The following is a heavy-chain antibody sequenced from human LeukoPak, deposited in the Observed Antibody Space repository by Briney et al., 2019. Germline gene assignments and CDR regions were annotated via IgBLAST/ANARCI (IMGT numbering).Heavy chain of an antibody. V-gene: IGHV4-59*01. CDR2: IYYSGST. D-gene: IGHD6-6*01. CDR1: GGSISSYY. Sequence: PSETLSLTCTVSGGSISSYYWSWIRQPPGKGLEWIGYIYYSGSTNYNPSLKSRVTISVDTSKNQFSLKLSSVTAADTAVYYCAGGLRSSSTFDYWGQGTLVTVSS. J-gene: IGHJ4*02. CDR3: AGGLRSSSTFDY.